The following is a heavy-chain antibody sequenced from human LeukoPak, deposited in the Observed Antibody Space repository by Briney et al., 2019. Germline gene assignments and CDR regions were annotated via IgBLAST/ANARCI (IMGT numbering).Heavy chain of an antibody. CDR3: ARHPAVTTVTFDY. CDR2: IYYSGST. CDR1: RGSISSSNYY. J-gene: IGHJ4*02. D-gene: IGHD4-17*01. Sequence: SETLSLTCTVSRGSISSSNYYWGWIRQPPGKGLEWLGSIYYSGSTYYNPSLKSRVTISVDTSKNQFSLKLNSVTAADTAMYYCARHPAVTTVTFDYWSQGTLVTVSS. V-gene: IGHV4-39*01.